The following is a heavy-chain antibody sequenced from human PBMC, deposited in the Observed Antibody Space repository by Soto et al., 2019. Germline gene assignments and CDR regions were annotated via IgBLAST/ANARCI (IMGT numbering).Heavy chain of an antibody. D-gene: IGHD6-13*01. V-gene: IGHV2-5*01. J-gene: IGHJ4*02. CDR1: GFSLSTSGVG. CDR3: AHRLAAAGPALPDY. CDR2: IYWNDDK. Sequence: QITLKESGPTLVKPTQTLTLTCTFSGFSLSTSGVGVGWIRQPPGKALEWLALIYWNDDKRYSPSLKSRLTITKDTSKHHVVLKMTNMDPVDTATYYCAHRLAAAGPALPDYWGQGTLVTVSS.